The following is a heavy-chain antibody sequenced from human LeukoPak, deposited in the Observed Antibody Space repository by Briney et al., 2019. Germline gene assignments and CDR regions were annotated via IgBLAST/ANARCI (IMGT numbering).Heavy chain of an antibody. D-gene: IGHD6-13*01. CDR2: IGGSGVGT. CDR3: TKGAAAGPKYFQH. V-gene: IGHV3-23*01. J-gene: IGHJ1*01. Sequence: PGGSLRLSCAASGFTFSSYVRRWVRQAPGKGLEWVSTIGGSGVGTYCADSVKGRFTISRDSSKSTLYLHMNSLRAEYTAVYYCTKGAAAGPKYFQHWGQGTLVTVSS. CDR1: GFTFSSYV.